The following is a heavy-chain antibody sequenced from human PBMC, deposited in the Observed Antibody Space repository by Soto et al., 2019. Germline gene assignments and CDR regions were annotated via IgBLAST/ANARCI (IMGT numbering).Heavy chain of an antibody. CDR1: GFTFSSYS. D-gene: IGHD3-22*01. J-gene: IGHJ4*02. V-gene: IGHV3-21*01. CDR2: ISGSNTYI. CDR3: ARDDYYYDSSGYHGLDY. Sequence: EVQLVESGGGLVKPGGSLSLSCAASGFTFSSYSMNWVRQAPGKGLAWVSSISGSNTYIYYADSVEGRFTISRDNAKNSLYLQMNSLRAEDTAVYYCARDDYYYDSSGYHGLDYWGQGTLVTVSS.